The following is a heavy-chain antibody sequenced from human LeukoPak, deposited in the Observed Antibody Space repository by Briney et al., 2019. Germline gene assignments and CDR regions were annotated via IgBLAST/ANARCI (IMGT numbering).Heavy chain of an antibody. Sequence: GRSLRLSCAASGFIFSSYWMSWVRQAPGKGLEWVANIKQDGSEKYYVDSVKGRFTISRNNAKNTLDLQMNSLRAEDTALYYCARNKLLWFGELMIAEYFQHWGQGTLVTVSS. CDR3: ARNKLLWFGELMIAEYFQH. J-gene: IGHJ1*01. V-gene: IGHV3-7*03. CDR2: IKQDGSEK. CDR1: GFIFSSYW. D-gene: IGHD3-10*01.